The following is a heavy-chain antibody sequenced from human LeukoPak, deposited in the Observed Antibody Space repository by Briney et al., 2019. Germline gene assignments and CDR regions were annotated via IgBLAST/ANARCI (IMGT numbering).Heavy chain of an antibody. Sequence: GGSLRLSCAASGFTFSSYSMNWVRQAPGRGLEWVSSISSSSSYIYYADSVKGRFTISRDNAKNSLYLQMNSLRAEDTAVYYCARDSPRYSGSYHPLDYWGQGTLVTVSS. V-gene: IGHV3-21*01. D-gene: IGHD1-26*01. CDR2: ISSSSSYI. CDR3: ARDSPRYSGSYHPLDY. J-gene: IGHJ4*02. CDR1: GFTFSSYS.